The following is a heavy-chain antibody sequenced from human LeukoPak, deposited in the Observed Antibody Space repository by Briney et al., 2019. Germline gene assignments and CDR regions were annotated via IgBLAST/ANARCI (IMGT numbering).Heavy chain of an antibody. D-gene: IGHD6-13*01. CDR2: INPNSGGT. Sequence: ASVKVSCKASGYTFTGYYMHWVRQAPGQGLEWMGWINPNSGGTNYAQKFQGRATMARDTSISTAYMELSRLRSDDTAVYYCARDSSSWYLTYYYYGMDVWGQGTTVTVSS. CDR3: ARDSSSWYLTYYYYGMDV. CDR1: GYTFTGYY. V-gene: IGHV1-2*02. J-gene: IGHJ6*02.